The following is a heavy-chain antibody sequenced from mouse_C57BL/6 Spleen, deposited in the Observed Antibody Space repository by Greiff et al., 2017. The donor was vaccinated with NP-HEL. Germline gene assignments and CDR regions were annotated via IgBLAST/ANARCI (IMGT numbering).Heavy chain of an antibody. CDR3: TSPLRTLWYFDV. V-gene: IGHV6-6*01. D-gene: IGHD1-1*01. CDR1: GFTFSDAW. Sequence: EVKLQESGGGLVQPGGSMKLSCAASGFTFSDAWMDWVRQSPEKGLEWVAEIRNKANNHATYYAESVKGRFTISRDDSKSSVYLQMNSLRAEDTGIYYCTSPLRTLWYFDVWGTGTTVTVSS. CDR2: IRNKANNHAT. J-gene: IGHJ1*03.